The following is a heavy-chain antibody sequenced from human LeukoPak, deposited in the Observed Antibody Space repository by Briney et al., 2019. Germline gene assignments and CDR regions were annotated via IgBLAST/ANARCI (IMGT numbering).Heavy chain of an antibody. CDR3: ARAASRGRWYGAVDY. CDR1: GYSFTNYG. V-gene: IGHV1-18*01. CDR2: ISAYNGNT. Sequence: ASVKVSCKASGYSFTNYGITWVRQAPGQGLEWMGWISAYNGNTNYAQKFQGRVSMTTDTSTSTAYMELGSLRSDDTAVYYCARAASRGRWYGAVDYWGQGTLVTVSS. J-gene: IGHJ4*02. D-gene: IGHD6-13*01.